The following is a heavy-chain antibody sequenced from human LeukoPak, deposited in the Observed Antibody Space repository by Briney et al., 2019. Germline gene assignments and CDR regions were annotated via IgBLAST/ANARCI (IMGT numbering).Heavy chain of an antibody. J-gene: IGHJ6*03. D-gene: IGHD1-7*01. Sequence: GGSLRLSCAASGFTFSSYSMNWVRQAPGKGLEWVSSISSSSSYIYYADSVKGRFTISRDNAKNSLYLQMNSLRAEDTAVYYCARGTTYYYYMDVWGKGTTVTVSS. CDR3: ARGTTYYYYMDV. CDR2: ISSSSSYI. CDR1: GFTFSSYS. V-gene: IGHV3-21*01.